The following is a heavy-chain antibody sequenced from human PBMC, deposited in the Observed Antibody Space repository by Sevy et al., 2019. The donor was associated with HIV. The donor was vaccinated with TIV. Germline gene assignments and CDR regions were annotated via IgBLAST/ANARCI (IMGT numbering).Heavy chain of an antibody. D-gene: IGHD1-20*01. Sequence: GGSLRLSCAASGFTFNDYGMMWVRQAPGKGLEWVSGISGSGRGTFYADSVKGRFTISRDNSKSTMYLQMTGLRADDTAVYLCAKGQYKKLLGVHWGQGTLVTVSS. CDR1: GFTFNDYG. J-gene: IGHJ4*02. CDR3: AKGQYKKLLGVH. CDR2: ISGSGRGT. V-gene: IGHV3-23*01.